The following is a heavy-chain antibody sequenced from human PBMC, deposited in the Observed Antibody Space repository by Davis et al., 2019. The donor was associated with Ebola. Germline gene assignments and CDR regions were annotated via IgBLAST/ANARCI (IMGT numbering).Heavy chain of an antibody. CDR1: GFTLSTYW. D-gene: IGHD6-19*01. J-gene: IGHJ4*02. CDR3: ATLGGSGWPDY. CDR2: INSDGSST. V-gene: IGHV3-74*01. Sequence: PGGSLRLSCVASGFTLSTYWMHWVRQAPGKGLVWVSRINSDGSSTNYADSVKGRFTMARDNAKNTVFLQMNSLRAEDTAVYYCATLGGSGWPDYWGQGTLVTVSS.